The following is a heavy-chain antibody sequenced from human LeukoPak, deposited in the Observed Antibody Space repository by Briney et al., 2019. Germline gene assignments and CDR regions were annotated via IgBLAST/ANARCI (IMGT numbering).Heavy chain of an antibody. Sequence: AASVKVSCKASGGTFSSYIITWVRQAPGQGLEWMGWINTNTGNPTYAQGFTGRFVFSLDTSVSTAYLQISSLKAEDTAVYYCARSTRNCSGGSCYSGDAFDIWGQGTMVTVSS. CDR2: INTNTGNP. J-gene: IGHJ3*02. D-gene: IGHD2-15*01. V-gene: IGHV7-4-1*02. CDR3: ARSTRNCSGGSCYSGDAFDI. CDR1: GGTFSSYI.